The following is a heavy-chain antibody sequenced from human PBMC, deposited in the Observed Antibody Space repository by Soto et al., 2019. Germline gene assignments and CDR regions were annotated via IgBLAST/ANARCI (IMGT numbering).Heavy chain of an antibody. Sequence: EVQLVESGGGLIQPGGSLRLSCAASGLTVSSNYMSWVRQAPGKGLEWVSVIYSGGSTDYADSVKGRFTICRDNSKNTLYLQMNSLRAEDTAVYYCARGKDYGSGSYSGYWGQGTLVTVSS. J-gene: IGHJ4*02. CDR2: IYSGGST. CDR3: ARGKDYGSGSYSGY. V-gene: IGHV3-53*01. CDR1: GLTVSSNY. D-gene: IGHD3-10*01.